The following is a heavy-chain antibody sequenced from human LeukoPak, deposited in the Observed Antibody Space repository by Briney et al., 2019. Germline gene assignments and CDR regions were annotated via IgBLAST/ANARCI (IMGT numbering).Heavy chain of an antibody. Sequence: SETLSLTCTVSDGSIKSSSYYWGWIRQPPGKGLEWIGSISYSGSTYYNSSLKSRVTISVDTSKNQFSLKPSSVTAADTAVYYCARHIASIFGVLKPWGQGTLVTVSS. V-gene: IGHV4-39*01. D-gene: IGHD3-3*01. CDR2: ISYSGST. CDR1: DGSIKSSSYY. CDR3: ARHIASIFGVLKP. J-gene: IGHJ5*02.